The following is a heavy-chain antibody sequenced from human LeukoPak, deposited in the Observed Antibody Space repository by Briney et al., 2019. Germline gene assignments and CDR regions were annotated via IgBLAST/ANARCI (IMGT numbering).Heavy chain of an antibody. CDR3: ARPRTKGNDAFDI. CDR2: ISAYNGDT. Sequence: GASVKVSCKASGYTFTSHGISWVRQAPGQGLEWVGWISAYNGDTKYAQKTQGRVTMTTDASTSTAYMELRSLRSDDTAVYYCARPRTKGNDAFDIWGQGTMVTVSS. J-gene: IGHJ3*02. CDR1: GYTFTSHG. D-gene: IGHD2-2*01. V-gene: IGHV1-18*01.